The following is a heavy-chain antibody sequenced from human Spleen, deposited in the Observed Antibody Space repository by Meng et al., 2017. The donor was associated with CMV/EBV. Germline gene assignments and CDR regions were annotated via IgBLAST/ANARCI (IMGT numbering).Heavy chain of an antibody. CDR3: ARSYDFWSATFDF. Sequence: GESLKISCAASGFTFRTCWMHWVRQSPGKGLVWVSRINSDGSSTTYADTVKGRFTISRDNAKNSLYLQMNSLRAEDTAVYFCARSYDFWSATFDFWGQGTLVTVSS. V-gene: IGHV3-74*03. CDR2: INSDGSST. J-gene: IGHJ4*02. CDR1: GFTFRTCW. D-gene: IGHD3-3*01.